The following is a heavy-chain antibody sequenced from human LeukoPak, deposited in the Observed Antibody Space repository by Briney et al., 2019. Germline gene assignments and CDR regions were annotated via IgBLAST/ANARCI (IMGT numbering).Heavy chain of an antibody. J-gene: IGHJ5*02. V-gene: IGHV4-31*03. D-gene: IGHD2-2*01. CDR1: GGSISSDYYY. CDR3: ARVFLGYCASTSCSALHLDP. Sequence: SETLSLTCTVSGGSISSDYYYWSWIRQPPGKGLEWIGSIYVTGNTYYNPSLKSRLTISVDTSKNQFSLRMNSVTAADTAVYYCARVFLGYCASTSCSALHLDPWGQGTLVTVSS. CDR2: IYVTGNT.